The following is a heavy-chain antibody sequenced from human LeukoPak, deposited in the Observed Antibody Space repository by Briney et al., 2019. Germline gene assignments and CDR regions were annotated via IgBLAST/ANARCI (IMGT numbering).Heavy chain of an antibody. CDR3: ARDIATVVHQD. Sequence: ASVKVSCKASGYTFTNYGITWVRQAPGQGLEWMGWISGYSGNTNYVQKFQGRVTMATDASTSTAYMELRSLRSDDTAVYYCARDIATVVHQDWGQGTLVTVSS. V-gene: IGHV1-18*01. CDR1: GYTFTNYG. J-gene: IGHJ4*02. CDR2: ISGYSGNT. D-gene: IGHD2-2*01.